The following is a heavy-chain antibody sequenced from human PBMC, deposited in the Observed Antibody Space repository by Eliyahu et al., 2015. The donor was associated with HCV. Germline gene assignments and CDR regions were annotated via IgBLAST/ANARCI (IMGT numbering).Heavy chain of an antibody. CDR2: IYSGGST. D-gene: IGHD4-17*01. CDR3: VKNDYGDYGFDP. CDR1: GFTVSSNY. J-gene: IGHJ5*02. Sequence: EVQLVESGGGLIQPGGSLRLSCAASGFTVSSNYMTWVRQAPGKGLEWVSVIYSGGSTYYADSVKGRFTISRDNSKNTLYLQMNSLRAEDTAVYYCVKNDYGDYGFDPWGQGTLVTVSS. V-gene: IGHV3-53*01.